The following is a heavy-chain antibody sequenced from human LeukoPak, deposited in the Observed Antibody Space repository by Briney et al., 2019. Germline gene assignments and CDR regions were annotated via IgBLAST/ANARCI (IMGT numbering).Heavy chain of an antibody. CDR1: GGSISSYY. CDR3: ARGDSSSWYSNWFDP. CDR2: IYTSGST. J-gene: IGHJ5*02. Sequence: SETLSLTCTVSGGSISSYYWSWIRQPAGKGLEWIGRIYTSGSTNYNPSLKSRVAMSVDTSKNQFSLKLSSVTAADTAVYYCARGDSSSWYSNWFDPWGQGTLVTASS. V-gene: IGHV4-4*07. D-gene: IGHD6-13*01.